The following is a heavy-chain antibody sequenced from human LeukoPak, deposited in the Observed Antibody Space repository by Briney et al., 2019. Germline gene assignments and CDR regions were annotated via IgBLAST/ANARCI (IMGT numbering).Heavy chain of an antibody. CDR2: MNPNSGNT. J-gene: IGHJ6*03. D-gene: IGHD2-2*01. CDR3: ASRQYCSSTSCEGDDYYYYMDV. V-gene: IGHV1-8*01. Sequence: GASVKVSCKASGYTFTSYDINWVRQATGQGLEWMGWMNPNSGNTGYAQKFQGRVTMTRNTSISTAYMELSSLRSEDTAVYYCASRQYCSSTSCEGDDYYYYMDVWGKGTTVTVSS. CDR1: GYTFTSYD.